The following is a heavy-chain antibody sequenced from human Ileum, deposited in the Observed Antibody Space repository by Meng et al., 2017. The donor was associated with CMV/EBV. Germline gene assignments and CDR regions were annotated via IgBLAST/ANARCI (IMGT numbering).Heavy chain of an antibody. CDR2: IYYDGAR. V-gene: IGHV4-59*01. J-gene: IGHJ4*02. CDR3: ARGNRATDDNFDY. D-gene: IGHD3-22*01. Sequence: GSLRPSCTVSGASMRNYYWSWIRQPPGKGLEWIGNIYYDGARNYNPSLKSRMIILIDTSKNQFSLKVGSVTAADTAVYYCARGNRATDDNFDYWGQGTLVTVSS. CDR1: GASMRNYY.